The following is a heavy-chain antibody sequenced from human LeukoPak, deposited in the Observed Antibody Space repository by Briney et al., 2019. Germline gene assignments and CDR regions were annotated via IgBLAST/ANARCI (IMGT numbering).Heavy chain of an antibody. Sequence: GVSLRLSCAASGFTVSNNWMNWVRQAPGKGLEWVSLIYSDGSTYYADSVKGRFTISRNHSKNTLYLQMNSLRAEDTAVYYCARDASAVRANTYAWGQGTLVTVSS. CDR3: ARDASAVRANTYA. V-gene: IGHV3-66*01. CDR1: GFTVSNNW. D-gene: IGHD2-2*01. J-gene: IGHJ5*02. CDR2: IYSDGST.